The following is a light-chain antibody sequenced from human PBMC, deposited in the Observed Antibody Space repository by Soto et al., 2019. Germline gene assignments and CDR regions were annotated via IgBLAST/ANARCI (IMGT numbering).Light chain of an antibody. CDR1: QSVNSNY. Sequence: EIVLTQSPGTLSLSPGETATLSCRASQSVNSNYLAWYHQRVGQAPRLLIYAASSRATGIPDRFSGSGSGTDFTLTISRLEPEDFAVYYCQHHENSEGTFGQGTKMEIK. CDR3: QHHENSEGT. CDR2: AAS. V-gene: IGKV3-20*01. J-gene: IGKJ1*01.